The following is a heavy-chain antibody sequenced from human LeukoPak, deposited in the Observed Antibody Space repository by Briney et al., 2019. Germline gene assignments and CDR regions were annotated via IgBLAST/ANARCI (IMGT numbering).Heavy chain of an antibody. D-gene: IGHD3-22*01. CDR1: GGTFSSYA. J-gene: IGHJ4*02. V-gene: IGHV1-69*04. CDR3: ARDPVTYYYDSSGYYPLRY. CDR2: IIPIIGIA. Sequence: SVKVSCKASGGTFSSYAISWVRQAPGQGLEWMGRIIPIIGIANYAQKFQGRVTITADKSTSTAYMELSSLRSEDTAVYYCARDPVTYYYDSSGYYPLRYWGQGTLVTVSS.